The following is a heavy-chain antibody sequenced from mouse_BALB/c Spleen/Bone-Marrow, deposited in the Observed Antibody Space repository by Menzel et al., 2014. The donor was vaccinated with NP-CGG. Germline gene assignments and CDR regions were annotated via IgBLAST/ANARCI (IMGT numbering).Heavy chain of an antibody. CDR2: INPDSSTI. Sequence: EVQLVESGGGLVQPGGSLKLSCAASGFDFSRYWMSWVRQAPGKGLEWIGEINPDSSTINYTPSLKDKFIISRDNAKNTLYQQMSKVRSEDAVLYYSARGGYGSGYLFSYWGQGTLVTVSA. V-gene: IGHV4-1*02. D-gene: IGHD1-1*01. CDR3: ARGGYGSGYLFSY. CDR1: GFDFSRYW. J-gene: IGHJ3*01.